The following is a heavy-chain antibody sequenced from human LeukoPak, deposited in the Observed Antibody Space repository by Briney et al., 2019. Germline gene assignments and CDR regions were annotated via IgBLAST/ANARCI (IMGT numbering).Heavy chain of an antibody. D-gene: IGHD1-26*01. CDR2: INHSGST. J-gene: IGHJ4*02. V-gene: IGHV4-34*01. CDR3: ARGREMADY. CDR1: GGSFSGYY. Sequence: KPSETLSLTCAVYGGSFSGYYWSWIRQPPGKGLEWIGEINHSGSTNYNPSLKSRVTISVDTSKNQFSLKLSSVTAADTAVYYCARGREMADYWGQGTLVTVSS.